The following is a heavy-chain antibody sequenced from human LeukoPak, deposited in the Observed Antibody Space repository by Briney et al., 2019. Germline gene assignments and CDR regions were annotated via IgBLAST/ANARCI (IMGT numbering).Heavy chain of an antibody. CDR1: GGTFISYA. CDR2: IIPILGIA. Sequence: GASVKVSCKASGGTFISYAISWVRQAPGQGLEWMGRIIPILGIASYAQKFQGRVTITADKSTSTAYMELSSLRSEDTAVYYCARPWDCSSTSCYYYYYYGMDVWGQGTTVTVSS. J-gene: IGHJ6*02. CDR3: ARPWDCSSTSCYYYYYYGMDV. V-gene: IGHV1-69*04. D-gene: IGHD2-2*01.